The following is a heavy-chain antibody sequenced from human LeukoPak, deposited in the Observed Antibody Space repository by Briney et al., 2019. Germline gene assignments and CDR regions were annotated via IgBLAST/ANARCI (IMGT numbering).Heavy chain of an antibody. CDR1: GFTISNNY. D-gene: IGHD6-19*01. V-gene: IGHV3-66*01. CDR3: ARDQYSSGWYPGAFDI. CDR2: IYSGGDT. J-gene: IGHJ3*02. Sequence: PGGSLRLSCAASGFTISNNYMNWVRQAPGKGLEWDSLIYSGGDTYYADSVKGRFTISRDHSKNTLYLQMNSLRVEDTAVYYCARDQYSSGWYPGAFDIWGQGTMVTVSS.